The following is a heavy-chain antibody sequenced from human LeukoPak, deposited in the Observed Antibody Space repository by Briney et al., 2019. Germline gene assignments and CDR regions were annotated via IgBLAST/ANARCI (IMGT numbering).Heavy chain of an antibody. CDR3: ARRPLGSSGYSLGDY. J-gene: IGHJ4*02. Sequence: SETLSLTCAVDGGSFSGYYWTWIRQPPGKGLEWIGEINHSGNTRCNPSLKSRVTISVDASKNQFSLKVSSVSAADTAVYYCARRPLGSSGYSLGDYWDQGTLVTVSS. D-gene: IGHD3-22*01. CDR2: INHSGNT. CDR1: GGSFSGYY. V-gene: IGHV4-34*01.